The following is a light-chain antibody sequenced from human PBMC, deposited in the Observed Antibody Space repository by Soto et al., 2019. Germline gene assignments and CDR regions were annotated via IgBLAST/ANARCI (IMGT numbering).Light chain of an antibody. CDR1: TGAVTSGHY. V-gene: IGLV7-43*01. CDR3: LLYYGGSQLM. CDR2: TTN. Sequence: QTVVTQEPSLTVSPGGTVTLTCASSTGAVTSGHYASWFQQKPGQAPRTLIYTTNSRHSWTPARFSDSLLGGKAALTLSAVQPEDEAEYYCLLYYGGSQLMFGGGTKLTVL. J-gene: IGLJ3*02.